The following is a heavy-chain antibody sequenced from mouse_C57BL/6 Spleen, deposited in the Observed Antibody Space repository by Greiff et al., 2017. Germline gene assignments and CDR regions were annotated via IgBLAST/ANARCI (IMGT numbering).Heavy chain of an antibody. J-gene: IGHJ3*01. D-gene: IGHD2-2*01. CDR3: VSYGYDEAWFAY. CDR2: IRSKSSNYAT. CDR1: GFTFNTYA. V-gene: IGHV10-3*01. Sequence: EVQGVESGGGLVQPKGSLKLSCAASGFTFNTYAMHWVRQAPGKGLEWVARIRSKSSNYATYYADSVKDRFTISRADSQSMLYLQMNNLKTEDTAMYYCVSYGYDEAWFAYWGQGTLVTVSA.